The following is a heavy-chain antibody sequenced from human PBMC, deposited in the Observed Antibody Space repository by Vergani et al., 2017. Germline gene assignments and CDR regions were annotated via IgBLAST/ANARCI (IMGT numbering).Heavy chain of an antibody. J-gene: IGHJ6*03. V-gene: IGHV1-69*01. Sequence: QVQLVQSGAEVKKPGSSVKVSCKASGGTFSSYAISWVRQVPGQGLEWMGGIIPIFGTANYAQKFQGRVTITADESTSTAYMELSSLRSEDTAVYYCARGIAVAGTAYYYYMAVWGKGTTVTVSS. CDR1: GGTFSSYA. CDR2: IIPIFGTA. D-gene: IGHD6-19*01. CDR3: ARGIAVAGTAYYYYMAV.